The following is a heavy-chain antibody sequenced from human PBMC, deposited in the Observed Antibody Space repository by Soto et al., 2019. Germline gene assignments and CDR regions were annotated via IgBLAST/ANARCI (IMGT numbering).Heavy chain of an antibody. CDR3: ARLRSPPYDSSGYSYLDY. CDR1: GGTFSSYA. V-gene: IGHV1-69*13. D-gene: IGHD3-22*01. J-gene: IGHJ4*02. CDR2: IIPIFGTA. Sequence: GASVKVSCKASGGTFSSYAISWVRQAPGQGLEWMGGIIPIFGTANYAQKFQGRVTITADESTSTAYMELSSLRSEDTAVYYCARLRSPPYDSSGYSYLDYWGQGTLVTVSS.